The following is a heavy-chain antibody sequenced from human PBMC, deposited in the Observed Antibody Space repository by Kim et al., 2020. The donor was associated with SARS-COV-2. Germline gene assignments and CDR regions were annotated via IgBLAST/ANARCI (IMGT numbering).Heavy chain of an antibody. CDR1: GFTFSSYE. CDR2: ISSSGSTI. CDR3: ARDTQYYYDSSGYSDY. Sequence: GGSLRLSCAASGFTFSSYEMNWVRQAPGKGLEWVSYISSSGSTIYYADSVKGRFTISRDNAKNSLYLQMNSLRAEDTAVYYCARDTQYYYDSSGYSDYWGQGTLVTVSS. J-gene: IGHJ4*02. V-gene: IGHV3-48*03. D-gene: IGHD3-22*01.